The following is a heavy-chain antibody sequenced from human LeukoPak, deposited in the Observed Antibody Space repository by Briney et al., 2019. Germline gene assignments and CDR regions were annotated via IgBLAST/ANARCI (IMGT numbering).Heavy chain of an antibody. D-gene: IGHD6-19*01. J-gene: IGHJ3*02. CDR3: ARVEGAVAGTAAFDI. CDR2: IYYSGST. Sequence: SETLSLTCTVSGGSFSSYYWSWIRQPPGKGLEWIGYIYYSGSTNYNPSLKSRVTISVDTSKNQFSLEPSSVTAADTAVYCCARVEGAVAGTAAFDIWGQGTMVTVSS. CDR1: GGSFSSYY. V-gene: IGHV4-59*01.